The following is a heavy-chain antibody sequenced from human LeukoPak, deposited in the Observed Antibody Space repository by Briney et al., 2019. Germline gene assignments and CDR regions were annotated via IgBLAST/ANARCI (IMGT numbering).Heavy chain of an antibody. Sequence: SETLSLTCTVSGGSISSHYWTWIRQSPVKGLEWIGDISNSGSTSYNPSLKSRVTISIDTSKNQFSLKLSSVTAADTAVYYCARSPQVGLGGATALDYWGQGTLVTVSS. CDR2: ISNSGST. CDR3: ARSPQVGLGGATALDY. V-gene: IGHV4-59*11. J-gene: IGHJ4*02. D-gene: IGHD1-26*01. CDR1: GGSISSHY.